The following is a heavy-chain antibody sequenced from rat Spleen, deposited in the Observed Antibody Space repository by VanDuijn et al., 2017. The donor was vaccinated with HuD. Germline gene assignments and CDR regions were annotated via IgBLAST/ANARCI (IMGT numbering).Heavy chain of an antibody. CDR3: TTKAD. V-gene: IGHV5S10*01. J-gene: IGHJ2*01. Sequence: EVQLVESDGGLVQPGRSLKLSCAASGFTFSDYGMAWVLQAPTKGLEWVATIIYDGSRTYYRDSVKGRFTVSRDNAENTVFLQMNSLRSEDTATYYCTTKADWGQGVMVTVSS. CDR1: GFTFSDYG. CDR2: IIYDGSRT.